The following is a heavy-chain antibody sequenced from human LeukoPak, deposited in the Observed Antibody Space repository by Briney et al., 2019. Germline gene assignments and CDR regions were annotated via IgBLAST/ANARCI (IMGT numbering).Heavy chain of an antibody. J-gene: IGHJ6*03. CDR2: INHSGST. V-gene: IGHV4-34*01. D-gene: IGHD1-26*01. Sequence: SETLSLTCAVYGGSFSGYYWSWIRQPPGKGLEWIGEINHSGSTNYSPSLKSRVTISVDTSKNQFSLKLSSVTAADTAVYYCAGRPRSYYYYMDVWGKGTTVTVSS. CDR1: GGSFSGYY. CDR3: AGRPRSYYYYMDV.